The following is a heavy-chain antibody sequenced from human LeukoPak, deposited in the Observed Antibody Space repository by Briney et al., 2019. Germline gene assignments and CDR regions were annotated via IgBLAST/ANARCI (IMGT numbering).Heavy chain of an antibody. J-gene: IGHJ4*02. CDR1: GFNFRDST. CDR2: IRNKANSYST. Sequence: GGSLRLSCAASGFNFRDSTVYWVRQVPGKGLEWIGRIRNKANSYSTAVAPSVNGRFSIARDDSTGTGFLQISSLKSEDTAVYYCIGWDGYKEYWGQGTLVTVSS. D-gene: IGHD5-24*01. V-gene: IGHV3-73*01. CDR3: IGWDGYKEY.